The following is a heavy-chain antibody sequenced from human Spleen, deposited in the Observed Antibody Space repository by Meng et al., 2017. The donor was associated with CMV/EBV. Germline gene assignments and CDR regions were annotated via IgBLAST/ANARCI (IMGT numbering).Heavy chain of an antibody. J-gene: IGHJ4*02. V-gene: IGHV4-59*01. CDR2: ISYNGNT. Sequence: HVQVPGTGPGLVQPSDTLSLTCTVSGDSISSYYWSWIRQSPGKGLEWIGYISYNGNTNYNPSLKSRVTISVDTSKNQFSLKLSSVTAADTAVYYCARGNGFHYYWGQGTLVTVSS. CDR1: GDSISSYY. D-gene: IGHD2-8*01. CDR3: ARGNGFHYY.